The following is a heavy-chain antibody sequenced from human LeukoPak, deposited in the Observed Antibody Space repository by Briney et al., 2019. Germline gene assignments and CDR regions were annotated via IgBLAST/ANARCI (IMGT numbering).Heavy chain of an antibody. V-gene: IGHV7-4-1*02. CDR2: INTNTGNP. J-gene: IGHJ5*01. Sequence: ASVKVSCKASGYTFTRYALNWVRQAPGQGLEWMGWINTNTGNPTYAQGFTGRFVFSLDSSVSTTYLQISSLTAEDTAVYYCARAGCDSATCPWNWFDSWGQGTLVTVSS. D-gene: IGHD1-1*01. CDR3: ARAGCDSATCPWNWFDS. CDR1: GYTFTRYA.